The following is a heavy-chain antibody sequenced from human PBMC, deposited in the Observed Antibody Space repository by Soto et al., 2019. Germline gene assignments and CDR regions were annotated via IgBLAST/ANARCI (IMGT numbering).Heavy chain of an antibody. CDR2: VYYSGST. CDR3: ARETYGDYVGYFDP. V-gene: IGHV4-59*08. Sequence: SETLSLTCTVSGGSINNYYWSWIRQPPGKGLEWIGHVYYSGSTHYNPSLKSRVTMSVDASRNLFSLKLSSVTAADTAVYYFARETYGDYVGYFDPWSQGIQVTVSS. CDR1: GGSINNYY. J-gene: IGHJ5*02. D-gene: IGHD4-17*01.